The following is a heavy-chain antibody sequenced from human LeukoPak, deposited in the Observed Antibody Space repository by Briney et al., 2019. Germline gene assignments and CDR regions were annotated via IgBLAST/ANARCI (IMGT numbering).Heavy chain of an antibody. Sequence: ASVNVSCKASGYTFTSYGISWVRQAPGQGLEWMGWISANNGNTNYAQNLQGRVTMTTDTSTSTAYMELRSLRSDDTAVYYCARDNPTMTHGLLLHWGQGTLVTVSS. J-gene: IGHJ4*02. CDR3: ARDNPTMTHGLLLH. CDR1: GYTFTSYG. V-gene: IGHV1-18*01. CDR2: ISANNGNT. D-gene: IGHD2-21*01.